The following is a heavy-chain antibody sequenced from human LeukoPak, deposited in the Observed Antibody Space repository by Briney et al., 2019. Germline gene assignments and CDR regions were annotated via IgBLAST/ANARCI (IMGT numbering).Heavy chain of an antibody. CDR1: GFTFSSYG. J-gene: IGHJ4*02. CDR3: ARDQRAIFGVVTRTLDY. Sequence: GGSLRLSCAASGFTFSSYGMHWVRQAPGKGLEWVAVIWYDGSNKYYADSVKGRFTISRDNSKNTLYLQMNSLRAEDTAVYYCARDQRAIFGVVTRTLDYWGQGTLVTVSS. CDR2: IWYDGSNK. D-gene: IGHD3-3*01. V-gene: IGHV3-33*01.